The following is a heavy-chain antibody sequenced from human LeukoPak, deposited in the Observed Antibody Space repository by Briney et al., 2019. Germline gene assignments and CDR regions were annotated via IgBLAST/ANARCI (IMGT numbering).Heavy chain of an antibody. J-gene: IGHJ4*02. V-gene: IGHV4-31*03. CDR3: ARIAGGYCSGGNCYLDY. CDR2: IYYSGST. Sequence: SQTLSLTCTVSGGSISSGGYYWSWIRQHPGKGLEWIGYIYYSGSTYYNPSLKSRVTISVDTSKNQFSLKLSSVTAADTAVYYCARIAGGYCSGGNCYLDYWGQGTLVTVSS. CDR1: GGSISSGGYY. D-gene: IGHD2-15*01.